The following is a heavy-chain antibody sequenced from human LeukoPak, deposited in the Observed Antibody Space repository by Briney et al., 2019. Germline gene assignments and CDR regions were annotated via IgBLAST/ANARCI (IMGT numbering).Heavy chain of an antibody. CDR3: AREEVVAATYYYYGMDA. CDR2: INPNSGGT. D-gene: IGHD2-15*01. J-gene: IGHJ6*02. CDR1: GYTFTGYY. Sequence: ASVKVSCKASGYTFTGYYMHWVRQAPGQGLEWMGWINPNSGGTNYAQKFQGRVTMTRDTSISTAYMELSRLRSDDTAVYYCAREEVVAATYYYYGMDAWGQGTTVTVSS. V-gene: IGHV1-2*02.